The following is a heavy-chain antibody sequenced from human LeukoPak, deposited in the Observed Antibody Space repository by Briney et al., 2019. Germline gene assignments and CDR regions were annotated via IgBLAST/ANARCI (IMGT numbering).Heavy chain of an antibody. CDR2: ISSSSSYI. CDR3: ARCGDGLPRDFDY. Sequence: PGGSLRLSCAASGFTFSSYSMNWVRQAPGKGLEWVSSISSSSSYIYYADSVKGRLTISRGNAKNSLYLQMNSLRAEDTAVYYCARCGDGLPRDFDYWGQGTLVTVSS. CDR1: GFTFSSYS. V-gene: IGHV3-21*01. D-gene: IGHD3-10*01. J-gene: IGHJ4*02.